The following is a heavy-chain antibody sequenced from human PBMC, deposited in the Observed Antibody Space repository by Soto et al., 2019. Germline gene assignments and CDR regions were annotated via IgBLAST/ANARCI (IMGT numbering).Heavy chain of an antibody. CDR1: GGSISSGDYY. D-gene: IGHD3-9*01. J-gene: IGHJ6*02. CDR2: IYYSGST. V-gene: IGHV4-30-4*01. Sequence: SETLSLTCTVSGGSISSGDYYWSWIRQPPGKGLEWIGYIYYSGSTYYNPSLKSRVTISVDTSKNQFSLKLSSVTAADTAVYYCARGRAYYDILSPMDVWGQGTTVTVSS. CDR3: ARGRAYYDILSPMDV.